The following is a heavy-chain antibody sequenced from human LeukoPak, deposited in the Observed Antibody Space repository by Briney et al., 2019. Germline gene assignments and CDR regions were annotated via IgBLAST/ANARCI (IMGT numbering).Heavy chain of an antibody. V-gene: IGHV4-34*01. Sequence: PSETLSLTCAVYGGSFSGYYWSWIRQPPGKGLEWIGEINHSGSTNYNPSLESRVTISVDTSKNQFSLKLSSVTAADTAVYYCARPASSGWGNWYFDLWGRGTLVTVSS. CDR3: ARPASSGWGNWYFDL. CDR2: INHSGST. D-gene: IGHD6-19*01. CDR1: GGSFSGYY. J-gene: IGHJ2*01.